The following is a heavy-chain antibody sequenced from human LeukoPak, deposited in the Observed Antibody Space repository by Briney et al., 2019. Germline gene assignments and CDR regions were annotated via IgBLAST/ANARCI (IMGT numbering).Heavy chain of an antibody. Sequence: SETLSLTCTVSGGSISSYYWSWIRQPPGKGLEWIGYIYYSGSTNYNPSLKSRVTISVDTSKNQFSLKLSSVTAADTAVYYCARHVVVVAARLDYYYGMDVWGQGTTVTVSS. CDR1: GGSISSYY. J-gene: IGHJ6*02. CDR3: ARHVVVVAARLDYYYGMDV. CDR2: IYYSGST. V-gene: IGHV4-59*08. D-gene: IGHD2-15*01.